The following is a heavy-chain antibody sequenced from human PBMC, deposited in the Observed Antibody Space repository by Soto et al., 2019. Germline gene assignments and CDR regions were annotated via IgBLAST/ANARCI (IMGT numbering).Heavy chain of an antibody. V-gene: IGHV5-10-1*01. D-gene: IGHD6-6*01. Sequence: GEYLKISCKGSGYSFTSYWISWVRQMPGKGLEWKWRIDPSDSYTNYSPSFQGHVTISADKSISTAYLQWSSLKASATSMYYCARHGAIPDRRSPSSYHCCRDGWEKGTTV. CDR1: GYSFTSYW. CDR3: ARHGAIPDRRSPSSYHCCRDG. J-gene: IGHJ6*01. CDR2: IDPSDSYT.